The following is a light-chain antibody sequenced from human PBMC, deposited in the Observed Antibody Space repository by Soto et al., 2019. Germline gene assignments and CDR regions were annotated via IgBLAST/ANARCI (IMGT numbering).Light chain of an antibody. CDR1: SSDVGGYNY. CDR2: DVT. CDR3: TSYTSNSTEV. V-gene: IGLV2-14*01. Sequence: QSALTQPASVSGSPGQSITISCTGTSSDVGGYNYVSWYQQHPGKVPKLMIYDVTNRPSGVSNRFSGSKSGNTASLTISGLQAEDEADYYCTSYTSNSTEVFGTGTKLTVL. J-gene: IGLJ1*01.